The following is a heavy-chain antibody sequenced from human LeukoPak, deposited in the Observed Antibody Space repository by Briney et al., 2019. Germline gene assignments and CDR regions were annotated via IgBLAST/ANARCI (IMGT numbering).Heavy chain of an antibody. CDR3: ARDPGYCSGGSCGNFDY. D-gene: IGHD2-15*01. V-gene: IGHV4-59*01. CDR1: GGSISSYY. Sequence: SETLSLTCSVSGGSISSYYWSWIRQPPGKGLEWIGYMYYSGSTSYNPSLKSRVTISADTSKNQFSLKLSSVTAADTAVYYCARDPGYCSGGSCGNFDYWGQGTLVTVSS. CDR2: MYYSGST. J-gene: IGHJ4*02.